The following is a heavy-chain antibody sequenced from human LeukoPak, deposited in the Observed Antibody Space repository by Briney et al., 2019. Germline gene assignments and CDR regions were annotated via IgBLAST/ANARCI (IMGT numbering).Heavy chain of an antibody. CDR2: IKSKTDGGTT. V-gene: IGHV3-15*01. J-gene: IGHJ4*02. CDR3: TTEKGEYYDILTGYYRRMYYFDY. Sequence: GGSLRLSCAASALTFSNAWMSWVRQAPGKGLEWVGRIKSKTDGGTTDYAAPVKGRFTISRDDSKNTLYLQMNSLKTEDTAVPYCTTEKGEYYDILTGYYRRMYYFDYWGQGTLVTVSS. D-gene: IGHD3-9*01. CDR1: ALTFSNAW.